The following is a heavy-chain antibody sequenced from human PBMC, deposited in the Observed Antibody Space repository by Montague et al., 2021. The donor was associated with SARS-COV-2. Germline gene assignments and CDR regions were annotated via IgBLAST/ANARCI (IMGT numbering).Heavy chain of an antibody. V-gene: IGHV6-1*01. CDR2: TYYRSKWYY. CDR3: ARTTTRIWYQEIAFDI. CDR1: GDSVSSNTAT. Sequence: CAISGDSVSSNTATWNWLRQSPSRGLEWLGRTYYRSKWYYDYAISLNSRITIKPDTSKNKFPLQLSFVAPEDTAVFYCARTTTRIWYQEIAFDIWGQGTMVTVSS. D-gene: IGHD2-15*01. J-gene: IGHJ3*02.